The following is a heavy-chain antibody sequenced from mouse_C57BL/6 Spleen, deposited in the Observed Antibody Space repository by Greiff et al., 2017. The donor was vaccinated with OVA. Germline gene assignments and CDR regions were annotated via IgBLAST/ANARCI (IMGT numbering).Heavy chain of an antibody. Sequence: VQLKESGGGLVKPGGSLKLSCAASGFTFSDYGMHWVRQAPEKGLEWVAYISSGSSTIYYADTVKGRFTISRDNAKNTLFLQMTSLRSEDTAMYYCARNYYGSRGYFDVWGTGTTVTVSS. CDR1: GFTFSDYG. CDR3: ARNYYGSRGYFDV. CDR2: ISSGSSTI. D-gene: IGHD1-1*01. J-gene: IGHJ1*03. V-gene: IGHV5-17*01.